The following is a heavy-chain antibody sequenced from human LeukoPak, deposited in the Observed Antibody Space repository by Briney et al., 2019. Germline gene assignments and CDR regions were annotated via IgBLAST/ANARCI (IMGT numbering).Heavy chain of an antibody. CDR2: ISGSGGST. Sequence: PGGSLRLSCAASGFTFSSYAMSWVRQAPGKGLEWVSAISGSGGSTYYADSVKGRFTISRDNSKNTLYLQMNSLRAEDTAVYYCANPITMIVVALDYWGQGTLVTVSS. D-gene: IGHD3-22*01. CDR3: ANPITMIVVALDY. J-gene: IGHJ4*02. V-gene: IGHV3-23*01. CDR1: GFTFSSYA.